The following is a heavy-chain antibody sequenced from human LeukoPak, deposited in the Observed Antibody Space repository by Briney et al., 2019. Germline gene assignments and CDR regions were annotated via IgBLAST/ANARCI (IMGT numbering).Heavy chain of an antibody. CDR3: ARGEPIVVVPAAIDY. V-gene: IGHV1-18*01. CDR1: GYTFTSYG. D-gene: IGHD2-2*01. J-gene: IGHJ4*02. Sequence: ASVKVSCKASGYTFTSYGISWVRQAPGQGLEWMGWISAYNGNTNYAQKLQGRVTMTTDTSTSTAYMELRSLRSDDTAVYYCARGEPIVVVPAAIDYWGQGTLVTVSP. CDR2: ISAYNGNT.